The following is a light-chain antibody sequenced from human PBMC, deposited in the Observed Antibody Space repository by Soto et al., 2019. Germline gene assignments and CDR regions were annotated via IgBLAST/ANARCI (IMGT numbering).Light chain of an antibody. CDR2: AAT. CDR3: QQSYSLPLT. J-gene: IGKJ3*01. Sequence: DIQMTQSPSSMYASVGDRVTITCRASRDISRYLNWYQQKPGKAPKLLIFAATTLQSGVPSRFSGNVSGTDFTLTITSLQPEDFATYYCQQSYSLPLTFGPGTKVDI. CDR1: RDISRY. V-gene: IGKV1-39*01.